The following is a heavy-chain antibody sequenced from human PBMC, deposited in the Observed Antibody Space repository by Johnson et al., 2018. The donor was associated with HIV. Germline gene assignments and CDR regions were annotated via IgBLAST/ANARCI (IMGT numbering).Heavy chain of an antibody. CDR1: GFTFSSYA. J-gene: IGHJ3*02. Sequence: QMQLVESGGGVVQPGRSLRLSCAASGFTFSSYAMHWVRQAPGKGLEWVAVISYDGSNTYYDDSVKGRFTISRDNSKNTLYLQMNSLRAEDTAVYYCARDDGGGGDAFDIWGQGTMVTVSS. CDR2: ISYDGSNT. V-gene: IGHV3-30*04. D-gene: IGHD2-15*01. CDR3: ARDDGGGGDAFDI.